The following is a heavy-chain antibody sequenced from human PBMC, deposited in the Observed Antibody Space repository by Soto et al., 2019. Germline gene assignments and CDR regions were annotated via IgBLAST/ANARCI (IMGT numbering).Heavy chain of an antibody. CDR2: IYLGDSDT. Sequence: GESLKISCKGSGYFFTNYWIGWVRQMPGKGLEWMGIIYLGDSDTRYSPSFQGQVPISADKSLSTAYLQWSSLKAPDTAMYHCARGQCASKSRVALVPWGQGTLSAVSS. V-gene: IGHV5-51*01. CDR1: GYFFTNYW. CDR3: ARGQCASKSRVALVP. D-gene: IGHD4-4*01. J-gene: IGHJ5*02.